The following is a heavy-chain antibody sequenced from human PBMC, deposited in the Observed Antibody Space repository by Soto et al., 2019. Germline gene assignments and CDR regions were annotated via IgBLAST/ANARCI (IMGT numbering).Heavy chain of an antibody. V-gene: IGHV3-30-3*01. CDR2: ISYGGTNK. D-gene: IGHD7-27*01. CDR3: ARDPKTSGGQHWAFNYFDS. CDR1: GFSFSISP. J-gene: IGHJ4*02. Sequence: GGSLRLSCAASGFSFSISPMHWVRQAPGKGPEWVALISYGGTNKFYADSVKGRFTISRDNSKSTLYLQVDSLRPEDAAVYYCARDPKTSGGQHWAFNYFDSWGQGTLVTVSS.